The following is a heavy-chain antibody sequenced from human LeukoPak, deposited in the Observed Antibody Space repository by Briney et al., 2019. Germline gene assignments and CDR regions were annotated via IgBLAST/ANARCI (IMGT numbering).Heavy chain of an antibody. D-gene: IGHD2-15*01. Sequence: PGGSLRLSCAASGFTFRNYAMSWVRQAPGKGLEWVASINSDGSEGYYADVVKGRFTISRDNSKNTLYLLMNSLIPEDTAVYYCAREVVSSPSYLDSWGQGTLVTVSS. CDR3: AREVVSSPSYLDS. V-gene: IGHV3-7*03. CDR2: INSDGSEG. J-gene: IGHJ4*02. CDR1: GFTFRNYA.